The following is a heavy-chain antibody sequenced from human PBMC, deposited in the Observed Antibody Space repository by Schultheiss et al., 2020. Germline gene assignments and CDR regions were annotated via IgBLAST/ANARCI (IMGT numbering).Heavy chain of an antibody. V-gene: IGHV1-2*06. D-gene: IGHD3-10*01. Sequence: ASVKVSCKASGYTFTGYYMHWVRQAPGQGLEWMGRINPNSGGTNYAQKFQGRVTMTRDTSISTAYMELSRLRSDDTAVYYCARDRRSYYGSGSAFDYWGQGTLVTVSS. CDR1: GYTFTGYY. CDR3: ARDRRSYYGSGSAFDY. J-gene: IGHJ4*02. CDR2: INPNSGGT.